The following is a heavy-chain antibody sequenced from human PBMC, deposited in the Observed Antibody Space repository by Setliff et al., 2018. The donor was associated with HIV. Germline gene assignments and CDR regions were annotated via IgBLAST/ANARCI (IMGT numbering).Heavy chain of an antibody. CDR1: GGSISSYY. J-gene: IGHJ5*02. Sequence: PSETLSLTCTVSGGSISSYYWSWIRQPPGKGLEWIGYIYYSGSTNYNPSLKSRVTISVDTSKNQFSLNLNSVTAADTATYYCARAKTIGFSALFLDPWGQGTPVTVSS. CDR2: IYYSGST. CDR3: ARAKTIGFSALFLDP. V-gene: IGHV4-59*08. D-gene: IGHD3-3*01.